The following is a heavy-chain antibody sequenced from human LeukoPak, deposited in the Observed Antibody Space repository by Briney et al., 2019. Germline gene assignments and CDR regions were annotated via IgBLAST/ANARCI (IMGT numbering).Heavy chain of an antibody. CDR1: GFTFSSYA. Sequence: GGSLRLSCAASGFTFSSYATHWVRQAPGKGLEWVAVISYDGSNKYYADSVKGRFTISRDNSKNTLYLQMNSLRAEDTAVYYCARGLLGAIDYWGQGTLVTVSS. CDR2: ISYDGSNK. J-gene: IGHJ4*02. V-gene: IGHV3-30-3*01. D-gene: IGHD1-26*01. CDR3: ARGLLGAIDY.